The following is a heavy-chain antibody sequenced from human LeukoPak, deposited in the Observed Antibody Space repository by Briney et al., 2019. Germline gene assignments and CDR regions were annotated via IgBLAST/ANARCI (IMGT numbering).Heavy chain of an antibody. CDR2: FDPEDGET. J-gene: IGHJ3*02. CDR1: GYTLTELS. D-gene: IGHD4-17*01. Sequence: ASVKVSCKVSGYTLTELSMHWVRQAPGKGLEWMGGFDPEDGETIYAQKFQGRVTMTEDTSTDTAYMELSSLRSEDTAVYFCATAYGDYGDAFDIWGQGTMVTVSS. CDR3: ATAYGDYGDAFDI. V-gene: IGHV1-24*01.